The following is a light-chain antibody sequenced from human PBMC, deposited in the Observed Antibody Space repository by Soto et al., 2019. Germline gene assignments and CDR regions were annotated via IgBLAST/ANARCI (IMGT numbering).Light chain of an antibody. CDR3: QQYNSYSLT. CDR2: KAS. J-gene: IGKJ1*01. V-gene: IGKV1-5*03. Sequence: DIQMTQSPSTLSASVGDRVTITCRASQSFSSWLAWYQRKPGKAPKLLIYKASSLESGVPTRFSGSGSGTEFTLTISSLQPDDFATYFCQQYNSYSLTFGQGTKVEIK. CDR1: QSFSSW.